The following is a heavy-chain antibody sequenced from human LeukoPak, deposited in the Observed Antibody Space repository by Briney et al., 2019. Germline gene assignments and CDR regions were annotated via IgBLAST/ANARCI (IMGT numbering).Heavy chain of an antibody. Sequence: GGSLRLSCAASGFTFDDYAMHWVRQAPGKGLEWVSGISWNSGSIGYADSVKGRFTISRDNAKNSVDLQMNSLRVEDTAVYYCARRGYSGYASNAFDIWGQGTMVTVSS. CDR2: ISWNSGSI. CDR3: ARRGYSGYASNAFDI. J-gene: IGHJ3*02. V-gene: IGHV3-9*01. CDR1: GFTFDDYA. D-gene: IGHD5-12*01.